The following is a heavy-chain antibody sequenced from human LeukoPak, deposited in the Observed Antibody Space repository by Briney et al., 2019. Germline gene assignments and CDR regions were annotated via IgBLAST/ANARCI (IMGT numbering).Heavy chain of an antibody. CDR1: GFTFSDYD. D-gene: IGHD1-1*01. Sequence: GGSLRLSCAASGFTFSDYDMHWVRHATGKGLEWVTDIGTAGDTYYTGSVKGRFTISIENAKKSLYLQMNSLRAGDTAGYYCARVAKERVGGVYYFDYWGQGTLVTVSS. J-gene: IGHJ4*02. CDR3: ARVAKERVGGVYYFDY. CDR2: IGTAGDT. V-gene: IGHV3-13*01.